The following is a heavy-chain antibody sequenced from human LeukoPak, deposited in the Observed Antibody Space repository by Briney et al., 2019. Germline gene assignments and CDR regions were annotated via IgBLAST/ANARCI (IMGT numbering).Heavy chain of an antibody. V-gene: IGHV1-69*04. J-gene: IGHJ1*01. CDR3: ARDLAIAAAAYAEYFQH. CDR2: IIPIFGIA. D-gene: IGHD6-13*01. Sequence: ASVKVSCKASGGTFSSYAISWVRQAPGQGLEWMGRIIPIFGIANYAQKFQGRVTITADKSTSTAYMELSSLRSEDTAVYYCARDLAIAAAAYAEYFQHWGQGTLVTVSS. CDR1: GGTFSSYA.